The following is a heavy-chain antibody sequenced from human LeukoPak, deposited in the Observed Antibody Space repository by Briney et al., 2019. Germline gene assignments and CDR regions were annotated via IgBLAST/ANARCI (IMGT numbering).Heavy chain of an antibody. CDR3: AREYYDFWSGYYFDY. J-gene: IGHJ4*02. V-gene: IGHV6-1*01. Sequence: SQTLSLTCAVSGDSVSTNDAAWNWIRQSPLRGLEWLGRTYYRSKWYSDYALSLKSRITFNADTSKNQFSLQLNSVTPEDTAVYYCAREYYDFWSGYYFDYWGQGTLVTVSS. D-gene: IGHD3-3*01. CDR1: GDSVSTNDAA. CDR2: TYYRSKWYS.